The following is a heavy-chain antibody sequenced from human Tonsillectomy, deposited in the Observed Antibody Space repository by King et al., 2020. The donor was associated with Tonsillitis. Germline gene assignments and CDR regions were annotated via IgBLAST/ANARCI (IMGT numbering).Heavy chain of an antibody. CDR3: ARDLWSGDYSYYYYGMDV. J-gene: IGHJ6*02. CDR2: IDWDDDK. V-gene: IGHV2-70*11. D-gene: IGHD3-3*01. CDR1: GFSLSTSGMC. Sequence: VTLKESGPALVKPTQTLTLTCTFSGFSLSTSGMCVSWIRQPPGKALEWLARIDWDDDKYYRTSLKTRLTISKDTSKNQVVLTMTNMDPVDTATYYCARDLWSGDYSYYYYGMDVWGQGTTVTVSS.